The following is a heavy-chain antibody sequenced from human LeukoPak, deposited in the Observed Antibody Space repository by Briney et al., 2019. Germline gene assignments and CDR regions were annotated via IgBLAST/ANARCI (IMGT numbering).Heavy chain of an antibody. J-gene: IGHJ6*03. CDR2: INHSGST. V-gene: IGHV4-34*01. CDR3: ARTTVNDYYYYYMDV. D-gene: IGHD4-11*01. Sequence: SETLSLTCTVYGGSFSGYYWSWIRQPPGKGLEWIGEINHSGSTNYNPSLKSRVTISVDTSKNQFSLKLSSVTAADTAVYYCARTTVNDYYYYYMDVWGKGTTVTVSS. CDR1: GGSFSGYY.